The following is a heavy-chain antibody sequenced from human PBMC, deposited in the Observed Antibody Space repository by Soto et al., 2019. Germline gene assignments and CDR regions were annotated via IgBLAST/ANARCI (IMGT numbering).Heavy chain of an antibody. V-gene: IGHV3-30*18. CDR1: GFTFSSYG. D-gene: IGHD6-19*01. CDR3: AKISHGSGWYRSGYYFDY. J-gene: IGHJ4*02. Sequence: GGSLRLSCAASGFTFSSYGMHWVRQAPGKRLEWVAVISYDGSNKYYADSVKGRFTISRDNSKNTLYLQMNSLRAEDTAVYYCAKISHGSGWYRSGYYFDYRGQGTLVTVSS. CDR2: ISYDGSNK.